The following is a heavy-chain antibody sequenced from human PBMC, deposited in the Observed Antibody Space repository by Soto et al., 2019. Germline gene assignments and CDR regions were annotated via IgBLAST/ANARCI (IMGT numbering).Heavy chain of an antibody. CDR1: GFTFSSYA. Sequence: PGGSLRLSCAASGFTFSSYAMSWVRQAPGKGLEWVSAISGSGGSTYYADSVKGRFTISRDNSKNTLYLQMNSLRAEDTAVYYCAKDTYYDSSGYYYVPHYFDYWGQGTLVTVSS. D-gene: IGHD3-22*01. J-gene: IGHJ4*02. CDR3: AKDTYYDSSGYYYVPHYFDY. V-gene: IGHV3-23*01. CDR2: ISGSGGST.